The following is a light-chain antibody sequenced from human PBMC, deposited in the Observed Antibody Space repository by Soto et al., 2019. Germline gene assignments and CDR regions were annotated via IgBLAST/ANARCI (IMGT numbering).Light chain of an antibody. CDR1: QSVSSY. CDR2: DAS. CDR3: QQRSNWST. Sequence: EIVLTQSPATLSLSPGERATLSCRASQSVSSYLAWYQQKPAQAPRLLIYDASNRATGIATRFSGSGSGTDFTLTSSSLAPEDFADYCWQQRSNWSTFGQGTRLEIK. V-gene: IGKV3-11*01. J-gene: IGKJ5*01.